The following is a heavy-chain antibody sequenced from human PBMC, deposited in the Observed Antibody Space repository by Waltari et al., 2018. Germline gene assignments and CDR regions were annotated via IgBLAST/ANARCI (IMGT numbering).Heavy chain of an antibody. CDR2: IDSDRSST. Sequence: EVQLVESGGGLVAPGGSLRLSCAASGFTFSNYWMHWVRQAPGKGLVWCERIDSDRSSTPYADSVMGRFPTSRDNAKNTVYLQMNSLRAEDTAVYYCARTGGSYNFDYWGQGTLVTVSS. J-gene: IGHJ4*02. V-gene: IGHV3-74*01. D-gene: IGHD1-26*01. CDR1: GFTFSNYW. CDR3: ARTGGSYNFDY.